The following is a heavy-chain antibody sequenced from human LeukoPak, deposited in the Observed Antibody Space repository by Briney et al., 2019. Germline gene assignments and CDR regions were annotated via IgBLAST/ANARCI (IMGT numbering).Heavy chain of an antibody. CDR1: GGSISSYY. D-gene: IGHD3-10*01. CDR3: ASNYGSGSYYTGS. CDR2: IYYSGST. Sequence: SETLSLTYTVSGGSISSYYWSWIRQPPGKGLEWIGYIYYSGSTNYNPSLKSRVTISVDTSKNQFSLKLSSVTAADTAVYYCASNYGSGSYYTGSWGQGTLVTVSS. V-gene: IGHV4-59*01. J-gene: IGHJ5*02.